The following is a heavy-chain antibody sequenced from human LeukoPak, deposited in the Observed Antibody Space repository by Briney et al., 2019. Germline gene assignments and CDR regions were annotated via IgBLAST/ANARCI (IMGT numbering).Heavy chain of an antibody. D-gene: IGHD3-3*01. Sequence: GGSLRLSCAASGFTFSSYGMHWVRQAPGKGLEWVAVISYDGSNKYYADSVKGRFTISRDNSKNALYLQMNSLRAEDTAVYYCAKEREDHYDFWSGYYDTAAIDFWGQGTMVTVSS. CDR2: ISYDGSNK. CDR1: GFTFSSYG. V-gene: IGHV3-30*18. J-gene: IGHJ4*02. CDR3: AKEREDHYDFWSGYYDTAAIDF.